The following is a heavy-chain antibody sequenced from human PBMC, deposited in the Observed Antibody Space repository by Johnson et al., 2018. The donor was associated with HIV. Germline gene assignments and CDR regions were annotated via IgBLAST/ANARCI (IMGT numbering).Heavy chain of an antibody. V-gene: IGHV3-30*18. J-gene: IGHJ3*02. Sequence: QVQLVESGGGVVQPGRSLRLSCAASGFTFSSYGMHWVRQAPGKGLEWVAVISYDGSNKYYADSVKGRFTISRDNSKNTLYLQMNSLRAEDTAVYYCAKDDSPSGAFDIWGQGTMVIVSS. CDR3: AKDDSPSGAFDI. CDR1: GFTFSSYG. D-gene: IGHD3-10*01. CDR2: ISYDGSNK.